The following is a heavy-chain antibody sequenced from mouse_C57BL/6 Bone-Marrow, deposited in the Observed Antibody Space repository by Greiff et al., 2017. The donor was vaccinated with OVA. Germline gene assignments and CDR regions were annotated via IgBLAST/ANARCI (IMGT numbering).Heavy chain of an antibody. Sequence: VQLKESGAELVRPGASVKLSCTASGFNIKDYYMHWVKQRPEQGLEWIGRIDPEDGDTEYAPKFQGKATMTADTSSNTAYLQLSSLTSEGTAVYYCTTRGTTVVAPYWYFDVWGTGTTVTVSS. V-gene: IGHV14-1*01. CDR2: IDPEDGDT. D-gene: IGHD1-1*01. CDR3: TTRGTTVVAPYWYFDV. CDR1: GFNIKDYY. J-gene: IGHJ1*03.